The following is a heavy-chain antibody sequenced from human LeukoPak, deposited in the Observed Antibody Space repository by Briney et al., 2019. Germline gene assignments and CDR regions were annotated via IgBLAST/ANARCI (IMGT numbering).Heavy chain of an antibody. Sequence: GRSLRLSCAASGFTFDDYAMHWVRQAPGKGLEWVSGISWNSGSIGYADSVKGRFTISRDNAKNSLYLQMNSLRAEDTALYYCAKDMCYYYDSSGYLAPYFDYWGQGTLVTVSS. D-gene: IGHD3-22*01. J-gene: IGHJ4*02. CDR1: GFTFDDYA. CDR3: AKDMCYYYDSSGYLAPYFDY. CDR2: ISWNSGSI. V-gene: IGHV3-9*01.